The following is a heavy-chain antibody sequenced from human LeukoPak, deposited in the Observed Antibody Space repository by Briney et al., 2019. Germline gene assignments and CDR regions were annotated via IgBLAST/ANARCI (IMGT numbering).Heavy chain of an antibody. J-gene: IGHJ5*02. D-gene: IGHD3-22*01. V-gene: IGHV4-59*01. CDR2: IYYSGST. Sequence: SEALSLTCTVSGGSISSYYWSWIRQPPGKGLEWIGYIYYSGSTNYNPSLKSRVTISVDTSKNQFSLRLSSVTAADTSVYYCARGDKYDGIVNWFDPWGQGSLVTVSS. CDR1: GGSISSYY. CDR3: ARGDKYDGIVNWFDP.